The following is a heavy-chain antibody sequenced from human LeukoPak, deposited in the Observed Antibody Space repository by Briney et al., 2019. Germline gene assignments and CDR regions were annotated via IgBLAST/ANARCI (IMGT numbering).Heavy chain of an antibody. D-gene: IGHD6-13*01. CDR2: ISYDGSNN. CDR1: AFSFSSYP. V-gene: IGHV3-30-3*01. Sequence: GGSLRLSCAASAFSFSSYPMHWVRQAPGKGLEWVALISYDGSNNYYADSVKGRFTISRDNSKSTLYLQMNSLRAEDTAVYYCARGAIAAAGTRGSSSTTGFDYWGQGTLVTVSS. J-gene: IGHJ4*02. CDR3: ARGAIAAAGTRGSSSTTGFDY.